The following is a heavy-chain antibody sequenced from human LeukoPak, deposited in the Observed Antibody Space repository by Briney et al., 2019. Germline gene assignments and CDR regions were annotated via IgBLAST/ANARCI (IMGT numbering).Heavy chain of an antibody. CDR2: IRPQHNGAAT. V-gene: IGHV3-73*01. Sequence: GGFLRLSCAASGFPFSGSAIHWVRQASGQGLEWLGLIRPQHNGAATAYGASVEGRFSISRDDSKSTASLQMNSLETEDTAVYYCAGDYTSWTGLNHWGQGTLVTVSS. J-gene: IGHJ4*02. D-gene: IGHD3-3*01. CDR3: AGDYTSWTGLNH. CDR1: GFPFSGSA.